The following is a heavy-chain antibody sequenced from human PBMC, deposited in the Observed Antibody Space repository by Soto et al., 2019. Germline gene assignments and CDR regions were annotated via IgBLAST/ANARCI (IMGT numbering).Heavy chain of an antibody. J-gene: IGHJ6*02. CDR2: IYYSGST. CDR3: GRGGDGSGAKYYYYGMDV. Sequence: SETLSLTCTVPGGSISSYYWSWIRQPPGKGLEWIGYIYYSGSTNYNPSLKSRVTISVDTSKNQFSLKLSSVTAADTAVYYCGRGGDGSGAKYYYYGMDVWGQGTTVTVS. D-gene: IGHD1-26*01. V-gene: IGHV4-59*01. CDR1: GGSISSYY.